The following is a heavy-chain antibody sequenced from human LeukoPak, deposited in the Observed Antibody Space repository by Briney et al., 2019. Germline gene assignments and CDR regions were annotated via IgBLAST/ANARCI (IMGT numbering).Heavy chain of an antibody. CDR3: ARDLNRHYDFWSGYYLDAFDI. CDR1: GGSISSYY. CDR2: IYYSGST. D-gene: IGHD3-3*01. V-gene: IGHV4-30-4*01. Sequence: PSETLSLTCTVSGGSISSYYWSWIRQPPGKGLEWIGYIYYSGSTYYNPSLKSRVTISVDTSKNQFSLKLSSVTAADTAVYYCARDLNRHYDFWSGYYLDAFDIWGQGTMVTVSS. J-gene: IGHJ3*02.